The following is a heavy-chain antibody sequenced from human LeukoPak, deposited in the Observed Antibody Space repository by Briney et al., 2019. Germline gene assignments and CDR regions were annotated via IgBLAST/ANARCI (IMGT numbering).Heavy chain of an antibody. J-gene: IGHJ6*03. Sequence: ASVKVSCKASGYTFTSYAMHWVRQGPGQRLEWMGWINAGNGNTKYSQEFQGRVTITRDTSASTAYMELSSLRSEDMAVYYCARDGNGDFQTYMDVWGKGTTVTVSS. V-gene: IGHV1-3*03. CDR1: GYTFTSYA. CDR3: ARDGNGDFQTYMDV. D-gene: IGHD4-17*01. CDR2: INAGNGNT.